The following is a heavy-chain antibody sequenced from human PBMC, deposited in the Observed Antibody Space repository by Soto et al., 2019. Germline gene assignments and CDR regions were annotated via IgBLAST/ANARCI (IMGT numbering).Heavy chain of an antibody. CDR3: WTDYGDSSGIMSMDV. J-gene: IGHJ6*02. Sequence: EVQLLESGGGLVQPGGSLRLSCVASGFTLGITFNRYAMSWVRQAPGKGLEWVAGIRARGGDTWYADSVKGRFTISRDDSKNTLYLQMSSLRAEDTASYYCWTDYGDSSGIMSMDVWGQGSTVTVSS. CDR1: GFTLGITFNRYA. V-gene: IGHV3-23*01. CDR2: IRARGGDT. D-gene: IGHD4-17*01.